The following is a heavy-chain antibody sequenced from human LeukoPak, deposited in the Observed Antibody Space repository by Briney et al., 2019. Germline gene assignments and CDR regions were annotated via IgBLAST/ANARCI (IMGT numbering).Heavy chain of an antibody. V-gene: IGHV3-21*01. D-gene: IGHD1-26*01. CDR1: GFTFSSYS. CDR2: ISSSSSYI. Sequence: GGSLRLSCAASGFTFSSYSMNWVRQAPGKGLEWVSSISSSSSYIYYADSVKGRFTISRDNAKNSLYLQMNSLRAEDTAVYYCARDKDVGATLLDYWGQGTLATVSS. CDR3: ARDKDVGATLLDY. J-gene: IGHJ4*02.